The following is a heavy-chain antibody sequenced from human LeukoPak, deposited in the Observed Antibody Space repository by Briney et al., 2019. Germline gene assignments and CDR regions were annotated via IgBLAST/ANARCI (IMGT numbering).Heavy chain of an antibody. D-gene: IGHD3-10*01. J-gene: IGHJ5*02. CDR1: GFTFSNSW. CDR2: IKQDDKEK. CDR3: ARVLRGSGSYET. Sequence: GGSLRLSCAASGFTFSNSWMSWVRQAPGKGLEWVANIKQDDKEKYYVDSVEGRFTISRDNAKNSLYLQMNSLRAEDTAVYYCARVLRGSGSYETWGQGTLVTVSS. V-gene: IGHV3-7*03.